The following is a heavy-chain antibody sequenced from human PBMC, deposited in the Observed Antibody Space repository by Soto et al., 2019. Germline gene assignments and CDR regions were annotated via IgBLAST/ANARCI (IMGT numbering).Heavy chain of an antibody. V-gene: IGHV5-51*01. CDR1: GYTFTSYW. CDR2: IYPVDSDT. CDR3: ARNRSFTLGFYYDGMDV. Sequence: ESLKLSCDGCGYTFTSYWIVCVRQMPGKDLEWMGIIYPVDSDTRYSPSFQGQVTISADKCLRTAYLQWTSLKASDTALYYCARNRSFTLGFYYDGMDVWGQGTTVTGSS. J-gene: IGHJ6*02. D-gene: IGHD3-16*02.